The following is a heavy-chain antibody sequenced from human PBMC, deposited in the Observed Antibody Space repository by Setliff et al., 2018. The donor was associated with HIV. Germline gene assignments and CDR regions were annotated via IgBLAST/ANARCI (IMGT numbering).Heavy chain of an antibody. Sequence: SETLSLTCPVSGGSISNYYWSWIRQPPGKGLEWIGYIYFTGNTNYNPSLKSRVTISLDTSKNQFSLKLSSVTAADTAVYFCARGIDWGHFYYYYMDVWGKGTTVTVSS. CDR1: GGSISNYY. CDR2: IYFTGNT. CDR3: ARGIDWGHFYYYYMDV. J-gene: IGHJ6*03. D-gene: IGHD7-27*01. V-gene: IGHV4-59*01.